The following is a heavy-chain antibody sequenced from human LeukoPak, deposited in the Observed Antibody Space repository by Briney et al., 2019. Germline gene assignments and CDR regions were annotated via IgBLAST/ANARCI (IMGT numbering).Heavy chain of an antibody. CDR2: INSDGSST. CDR1: GFTFSSYW. CDR3: ARDPRYYGARGPYYMDV. Sequence: GGSLRLSCAASGFTFSSYWMHWVRQAPGKGLVWVSRINSDGSSTSYADSVKGRFTISRDNAKNTLFLQMNSLRAEDTAVYYCARDPRYYGARGPYYMDVWGKGTTVTVSS. V-gene: IGHV3-74*01. J-gene: IGHJ6*03. D-gene: IGHD4-17*01.